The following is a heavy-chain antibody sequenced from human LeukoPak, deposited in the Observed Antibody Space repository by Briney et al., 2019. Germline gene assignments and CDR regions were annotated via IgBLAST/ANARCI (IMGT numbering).Heavy chain of an antibody. J-gene: IGHJ4*02. CDR1: GFTFSSYA. CDR2: ISGSGGST. V-gene: IGHV3-23*01. CDR3: AKDHAFYDSSGYYCY. Sequence: PGGSLRLSCAASGFTFSSYAMSWVRQAPGKGLEWVSAISGSGGSTYYADSVKGRFTISRDNSKNTLYLQMNSLRAEDTAVYYCAKDHAFYDSSGYYCYWGQGTLVTVSS. D-gene: IGHD3-22*01.